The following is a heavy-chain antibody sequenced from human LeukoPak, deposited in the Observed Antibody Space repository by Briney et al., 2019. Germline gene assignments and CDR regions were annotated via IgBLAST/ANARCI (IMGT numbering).Heavy chain of an antibody. J-gene: IGHJ6*04. Sequence: PSETLSLTCSVSGGSISSGYYYWGWIRQPPGKGLEWIGSIYYSGSTFYNPSLKSRVTVSVDTSKNQFSLNLNSVTAADTAVYYCLLNCSRYNCSPGVWGKGTTVAVSS. V-gene: IGHV4-39*01. CDR3: LLNCSRYNCSPGV. CDR1: GGSISSGYYY. D-gene: IGHD5-24*01. CDR2: IYYSGST.